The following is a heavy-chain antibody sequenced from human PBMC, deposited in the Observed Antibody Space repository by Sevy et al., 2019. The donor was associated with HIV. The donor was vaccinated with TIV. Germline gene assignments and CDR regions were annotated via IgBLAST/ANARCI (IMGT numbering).Heavy chain of an antibody. V-gene: IGHV4-34*01. Sequence: SETLSLTCAVYGGSFSGYFWTWVRQPPGKGLGWIGEINHSGSSKYNPSLKSRVTISVDTSKNQFSLTLKSVTAADTALYYCARETGTSNRYGLDVWGQWTTVTVSS. CDR2: INHSGSS. J-gene: IGHJ6*02. CDR1: GGSFSGYF. CDR3: ARETGTSNRYGLDV. D-gene: IGHD1-7*01.